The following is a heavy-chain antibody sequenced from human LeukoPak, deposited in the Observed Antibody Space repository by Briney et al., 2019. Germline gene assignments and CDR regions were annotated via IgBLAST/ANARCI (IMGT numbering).Heavy chain of an antibody. CDR2: INPNSGGT. CDR1: GYTFTGYY. Sequence: EASVKVSCKASGYTFTGYYMHWVRQAPGQGLEWMGWINPNSGGTNYAQKFQGRVTMTRDTSISTAYMELSRLRSDDTAVYYCARPTGYSYEDAFDIWGQGTMVTVSS. J-gene: IGHJ3*02. D-gene: IGHD5-18*01. CDR3: ARPTGYSYEDAFDI. V-gene: IGHV1-2*02.